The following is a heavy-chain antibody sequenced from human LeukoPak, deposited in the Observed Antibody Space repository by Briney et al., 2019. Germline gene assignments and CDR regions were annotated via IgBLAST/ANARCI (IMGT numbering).Heavy chain of an antibody. CDR2: IRPETGEP. CDR3: STDSGRSYFYFDF. J-gene: IGHJ4*02. D-gene: IGHD3-10*01. Sequence: GGSLRLSCVASGFTFSSYWLSWVRQAPGKGLEWVGGIRPETGEPIFAQKFRGRVTITEDTFTDTGYLELRGLTSEDTAVYYCSTDSGRSYFYFDFWGQGTLVTVSS. CDR1: GFTFSSYW. V-gene: IGHV1-24*01.